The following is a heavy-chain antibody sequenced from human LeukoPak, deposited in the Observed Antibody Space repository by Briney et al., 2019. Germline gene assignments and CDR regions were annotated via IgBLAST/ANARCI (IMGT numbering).Heavy chain of an antibody. V-gene: IGHV1-8*01. CDR3: ARWWLSYYYYGMDV. CDR2: MNPNSGNT. D-gene: IGHD3-22*01. CDR1: GYTFTSYD. J-gene: IGHJ6*02. Sequence: ASVKVSCKASGYTFTSYDINWVRQATGQGLEWMGWMNPNSGNTGYAQKFQGRATMTRNTSISTAYMELSSLRSEDTAVYYCARWWLSYYYYGMDVWGQGTTVTVSS.